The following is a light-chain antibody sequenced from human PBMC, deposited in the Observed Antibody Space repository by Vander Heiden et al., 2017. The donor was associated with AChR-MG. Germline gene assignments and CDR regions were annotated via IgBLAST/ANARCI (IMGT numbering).Light chain of an antibody. Sequence: QSALTQPASVSGSPGQSITISCTGTSSDIGRYNYVPWYQQHPGKIPKLMIYDVSNRPSGISNRFAGSKSGNTASLTISGLQAEDEATYYCSSFTTISTYVFGTGTEVTVL. CDR1: SSDIGRYNY. CDR3: SSFTTISTYV. J-gene: IGLJ1*01. CDR2: DVS. V-gene: IGLV2-14*03.